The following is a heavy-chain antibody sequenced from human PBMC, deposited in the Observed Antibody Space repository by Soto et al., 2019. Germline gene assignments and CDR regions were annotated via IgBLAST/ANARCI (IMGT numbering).Heavy chain of an antibody. Sequence: QVQLQESGPGLVKPSGTLSLTCAVSGGSISSSNWWSWVRQPPGKGLEWIGEIYHSGSTNYNPSLKSRVTISVDKSKNQFSLKLSSVTAADTDVYYCARRGRYSSGWYYFDYWGQGTLVTVSS. D-gene: IGHD6-19*01. CDR2: IYHSGST. CDR1: GGSISSSNW. CDR3: ARRGRYSSGWYYFDY. V-gene: IGHV4-4*02. J-gene: IGHJ4*02.